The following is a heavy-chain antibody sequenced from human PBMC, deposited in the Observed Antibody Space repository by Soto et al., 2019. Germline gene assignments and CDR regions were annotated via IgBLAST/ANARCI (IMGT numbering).Heavy chain of an antibody. J-gene: IGHJ3*02. CDR1: GGSISSGGYY. CDR3: ARDVLDYIWGSYRSSRGRRAFDI. CDR2: IYYSGST. D-gene: IGHD3-16*02. Sequence: SETLSLTCTVSGGSISSGGYYWSWIRQHPGKGLEWIGYIYYSGSTYYNPSLKSRVTISVDTSKNQFSLKLSSVTAADTAVYYCARDVLDYIWGSYRSSRGRRAFDIWGQGTMVTVSS. V-gene: IGHV4-31*03.